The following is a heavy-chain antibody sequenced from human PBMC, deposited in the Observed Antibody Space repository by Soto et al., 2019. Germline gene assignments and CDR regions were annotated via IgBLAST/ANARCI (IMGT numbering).Heavy chain of an antibody. D-gene: IGHD1-20*01. CDR3: ASSITQMLTD. Sequence: EVQLVESGGGLVQSGGSLRLSCTASGFSVSDHFRDWVRQTPGKGLGWLGQITNRATGDTTFYAASVKGRFTVSKDESRNSLYLQMNSLKTEDTAVYYCASSITQMLTDWGQGTLVAVAS. CDR1: GFSVSDHF. V-gene: IGHV3-72*01. J-gene: IGHJ4*02. CDR2: ITNRATGDTT.